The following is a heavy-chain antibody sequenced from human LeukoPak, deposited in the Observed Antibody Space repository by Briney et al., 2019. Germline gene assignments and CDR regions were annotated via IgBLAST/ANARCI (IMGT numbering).Heavy chain of an antibody. J-gene: IGHJ5*02. CDR1: GYRFTGYF. CDR3: ARDQMSSSGRGIRFDWLDP. V-gene: IGHV1-2*02. D-gene: IGHD3-10*01. Sequence: ASVKVSCKASGYRFTGYFIHWVRQAPGQGLEWMGWINPNSGGTKSAQKFQGRVTITRYTSTSTIYMDLSALTSDDTAIYYCARDQMSSSGRGIRFDWLDPWGQGTLVTVSS. CDR2: INPNSGGT.